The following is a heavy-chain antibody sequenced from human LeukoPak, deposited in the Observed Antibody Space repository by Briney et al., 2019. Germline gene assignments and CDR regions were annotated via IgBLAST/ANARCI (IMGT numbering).Heavy chain of an antibody. Sequence: GGSLRLSCAASGFTFSTYWMSWVRQAPGKGLEWVAYIKQHGSEKYYVDSVKGRFTISRDNAKNSLFLQMNSLRAEDTAVYYCARVTVALRRITALDYWGQGTLVTVSS. CDR3: ARVTVALRRITALDY. J-gene: IGHJ4*02. V-gene: IGHV3-7*01. CDR1: GFTFSTYW. D-gene: IGHD1-14*01. CDR2: IKQHGSEK.